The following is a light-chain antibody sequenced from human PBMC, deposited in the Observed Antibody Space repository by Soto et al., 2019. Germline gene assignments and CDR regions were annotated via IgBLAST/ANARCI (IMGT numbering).Light chain of an antibody. V-gene: IGKV3-15*01. CDR3: QQGHNWPLT. CDR1: QSISSE. J-gene: IGKJ2*01. CDR2: GAS. Sequence: EIVMTQSPATLSVSPGESATLSCRASQSISSELAWYQQKPGQPPRLLIYGASTRATGVPARFTGSGSGSDFPLTISGLQSEDCAVYYCQQGHNWPLTFGQGTRLEI.